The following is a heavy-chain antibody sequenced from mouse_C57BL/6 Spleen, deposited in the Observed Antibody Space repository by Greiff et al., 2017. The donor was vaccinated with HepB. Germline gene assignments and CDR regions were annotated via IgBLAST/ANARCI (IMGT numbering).Heavy chain of an antibody. CDR1: GFTFSSYA. CDR3: TRGDYGNYPYYAMDY. J-gene: IGHJ4*01. CDR2: ISSGGDYI. D-gene: IGHD2-1*01. V-gene: IGHV5-9-1*02. Sequence: EVKLVESGEGLVKPGGSLKLSCAASGFTFSSYAMSWVRQTPEKRLEWVAYISSGGDYIYYADTVKGRFTISRDNARNTLYLQMSSLKSEDTAMYYCTRGDYGNYPYYAMDYWGQGTSVTVSS.